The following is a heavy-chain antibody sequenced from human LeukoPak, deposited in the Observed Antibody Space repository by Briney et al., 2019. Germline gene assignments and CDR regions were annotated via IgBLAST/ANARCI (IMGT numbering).Heavy chain of an antibody. Sequence: PSETLSLTCTVSGGSISSYYWSWIRQPPGKGQEWIGYIYYSGSTNYNPSLKSRVTISVDTSKNQFSLKLSSVTAADTAVYYCARGPGGYFDPFDPWGQGTLVTVSS. J-gene: IGHJ5*02. V-gene: IGHV4-59*01. CDR2: IYYSGST. CDR1: GGSISSYY. D-gene: IGHD3-9*01. CDR3: ARGPGGYFDPFDP.